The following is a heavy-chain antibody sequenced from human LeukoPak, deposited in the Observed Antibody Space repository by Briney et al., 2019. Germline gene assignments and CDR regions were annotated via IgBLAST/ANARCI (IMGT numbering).Heavy chain of an antibody. J-gene: IGHJ4*02. Sequence: GGSLRLSCAASGFTLSNYAMTWVRQAPGKGLEWVSCISGGGAYTHYADSVEGRFTISRDNSKNTVSLQMNSLRAEDTAVYYCAKGAFERFGEPSDYWGQGTLVTVSS. CDR2: ISGGGAYT. CDR3: AKGAFERFGEPSDY. CDR1: GFTLSNYA. D-gene: IGHD3-10*01. V-gene: IGHV3-23*01.